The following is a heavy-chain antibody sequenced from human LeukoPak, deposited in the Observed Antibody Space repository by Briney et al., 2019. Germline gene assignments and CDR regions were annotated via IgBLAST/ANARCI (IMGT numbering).Heavy chain of an antibody. Sequence: ASVKVSCKASGYTFTAYYMHWVRQAPGQGLEWMGWINPNSGGTSYAQKFQGRVTMTRNTSISTAYMELSSLTSEDTAMYYCARRGKGLGYYMDVWGKGTTVTISS. CDR2: INPNSGGT. CDR1: GYTFTAYY. D-gene: IGHD3-16*01. J-gene: IGHJ6*03. CDR3: ARRGKGLGYYMDV. V-gene: IGHV1-2*02.